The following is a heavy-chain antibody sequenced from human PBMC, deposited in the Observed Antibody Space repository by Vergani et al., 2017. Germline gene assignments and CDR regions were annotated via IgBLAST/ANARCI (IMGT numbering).Heavy chain of an antibody. D-gene: IGHD3-16*01. CDR3: ASDIMAPYYFDY. CDR2: ISSSSSYI. CDR1: GGSFSGYY. Sequence: VQLQQWGAGLLKPSETLSLTCAVYGGSFSGYYWSWIRQPPGKGLEWVSSISSSSSYIYYADSVKGRFTISRDNAKNSLYLQMNSLRAEDTAVYYCASDIMAPYYFDYWGQGTLVTVSS. J-gene: IGHJ4*02. V-gene: IGHV3-21*01.